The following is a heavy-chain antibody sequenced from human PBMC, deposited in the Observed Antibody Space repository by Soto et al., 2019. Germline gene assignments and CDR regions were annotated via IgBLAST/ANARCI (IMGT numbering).Heavy chain of an antibody. CDR3: AKDGPDCSGGSCYFDY. CDR2: ISYDGSNK. Sequence: GGSLRLSCAASGFTFSSYGMHWVRQAPGKGLEWVAVISYDGSNKYYADSVKGRFTISRDNSKNTLYLQMNSLRAEDTAVYYCAKDGPDCSGGSCYFDYWGQGTLVTVSS. V-gene: IGHV3-30*18. CDR1: GFTFSSYG. J-gene: IGHJ4*02. D-gene: IGHD2-15*01.